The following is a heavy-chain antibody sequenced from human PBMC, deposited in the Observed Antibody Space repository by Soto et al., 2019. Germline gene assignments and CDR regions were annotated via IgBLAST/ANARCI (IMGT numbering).Heavy chain of an antibody. Sequence: SVKVSCKASGGGNLRDYRTTWVRRAPGQGLEWMGGIIPKLGSANYAQKFQGRVTITADESTNSVYMELRSLRSDDTAVYYCVRGGEGYNFGAVYWGQGTPVPVSS. D-gene: IGHD5-12*01. V-gene: IGHV1-69*13. J-gene: IGHJ4*02. CDR3: VRGGEGYNFGAVY. CDR2: IIPKLGSA. CDR1: GGGNLRDYR.